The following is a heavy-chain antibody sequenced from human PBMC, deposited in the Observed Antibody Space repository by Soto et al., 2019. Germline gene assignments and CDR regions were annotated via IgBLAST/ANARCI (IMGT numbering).Heavy chain of an antibody. CDR2: IYPADSDI. CDR1: GYSFTYYW. Sequence: GESLKISCKGSGYSFTYYWIGWVRQMPGKGLEWMGIIYPADSDIRYSPSFQGQVTISADKSISTAYLQWSSLKASDTAMYYCARHQYSGVSGYYYGMDVWGQGTTVTVSS. J-gene: IGHJ6*02. CDR3: ARHQYSGVSGYYYGMDV. D-gene: IGHD2-15*01. V-gene: IGHV5-51*01.